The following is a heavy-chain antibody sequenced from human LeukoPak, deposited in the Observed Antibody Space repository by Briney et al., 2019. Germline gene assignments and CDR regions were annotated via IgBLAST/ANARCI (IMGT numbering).Heavy chain of an antibody. D-gene: IGHD2-21*01. CDR2: IYYSGTT. Sequence: SETLSLPCSVSGGSITGYYWNWIRQPPGKGLEWVGYIYYSGTTNYSPSLKSRVTMSVDTSKNQFSLRLSSVTPADTAVYYCARETRGGDIDYWGQGTLVAVSS. CDR1: GGSITGYY. CDR3: ARETRGGDIDY. J-gene: IGHJ4*02. V-gene: IGHV4-59*01.